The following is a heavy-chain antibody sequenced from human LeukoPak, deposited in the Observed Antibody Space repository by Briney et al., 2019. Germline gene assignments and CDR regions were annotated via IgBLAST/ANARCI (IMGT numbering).Heavy chain of an antibody. D-gene: IGHD3-10*01. CDR2: ISYDGSNK. CDR3: ARKDGGPLWFGELSLDY. J-gene: IGHJ4*02. CDR1: GFTVSSYA. Sequence: PGGSLRLSCAASGFTVSSYAMHWVRQAPGKGLEWVAVISYDGSNKYYADSVKGRFTISRDNSKNTLYLQMNSLRAEDTAVYYCARKDGGPLWFGELSLDYWGQGTLVTVSS. V-gene: IGHV3-30-3*01.